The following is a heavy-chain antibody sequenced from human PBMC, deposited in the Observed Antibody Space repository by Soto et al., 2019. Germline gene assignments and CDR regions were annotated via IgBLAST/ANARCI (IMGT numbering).Heavy chain of an antibody. J-gene: IGHJ4*02. D-gene: IGHD3-16*01. Sequence: ASVKVSCKASGYTFTSYGISWVRQAPGQGLEWMGWISAYNGNTNYAQKLQGRVTMTTDTSTSTAYMELRSLRSDDTAVYYCERESTRGTFDYWGQATMVTVYS. CDR1: GYTFTSYG. CDR2: ISAYNGNT. CDR3: ERESTRGTFDY. V-gene: IGHV1-18*01.